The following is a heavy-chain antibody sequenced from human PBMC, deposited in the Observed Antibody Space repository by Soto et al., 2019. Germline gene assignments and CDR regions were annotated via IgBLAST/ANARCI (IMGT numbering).Heavy chain of an antibody. J-gene: IGHJ4*02. Sequence: QVQLQESGPGLVKPSETLSLPCTVSGGSVSSGPYYWTWIRQPPGKGLEWIGNIDYSGSTNYSPSLKSRVTISIDRSKNQCSLKLNSVTAADTAVDYCARQGGYTYGQGAFDYWGQGMLVTVSS. CDR1: GGSVSSGPYY. CDR2: IDYSGST. CDR3: ARQGGYTYGQGAFDY. V-gene: IGHV4-61*01. D-gene: IGHD5-18*01.